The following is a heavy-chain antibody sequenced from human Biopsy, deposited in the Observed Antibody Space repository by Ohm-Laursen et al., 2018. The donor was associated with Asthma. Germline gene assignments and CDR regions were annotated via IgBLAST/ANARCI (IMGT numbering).Heavy chain of an antibody. CDR2: VNTGNGDT. CDR3: VRTYCDFLTGQVKDVFGV. CDR1: GYNIISFA. Sequence: SVTASCKASGYNIISFAIHWVRQAPGQRLEWMGWVNTGNGDTKYSQKFPGRVTITRDTSASTAYMELRRLRSEDTATYYCVRTYCDFLTGQVKDVFGVWGQGTMVTVSS. J-gene: IGHJ3*01. V-gene: IGHV1-3*04. D-gene: IGHD3-9*01.